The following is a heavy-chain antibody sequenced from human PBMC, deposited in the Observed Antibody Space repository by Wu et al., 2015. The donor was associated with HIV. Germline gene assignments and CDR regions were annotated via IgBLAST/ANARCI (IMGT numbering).Heavy chain of an antibody. D-gene: IGHD3-10*01. CDR1: GYTFTSYD. CDR3: ARGIQVTMVRGDKAGFDY. CDR2: MNPNSGNT. J-gene: IGHJ4*02. V-gene: IGHV1-8*01. Sequence: QVQLVQSGAEVKKPGASVKVSCKASGYTFTSYDINWVRQATGQGLEWMGWMNPNSGNTGYAQKFQGRVTMTRNTSISTAYMELSSLRSEDTAVYYCARGIQVTMVRGDKAGFDYWGQGTLVTVSS.